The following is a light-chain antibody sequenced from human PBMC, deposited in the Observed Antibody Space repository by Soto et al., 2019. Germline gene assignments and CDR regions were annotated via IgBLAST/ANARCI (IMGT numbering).Light chain of an antibody. CDR2: DAS. CDR1: QSVSSSY. CDR3: QQYGSSPPIT. Sequence: DIVLTQSPATLSLSPGERATLSCGASQSVSSSYLAWYQQKPGLAXXLLIYDASSRATGIPDRFSGSVSGTDFTLPISRLEPEDFSAYYCQQYGSSPPITFGQGTRLEI. V-gene: IGKV3D-20*01. J-gene: IGKJ5*01.